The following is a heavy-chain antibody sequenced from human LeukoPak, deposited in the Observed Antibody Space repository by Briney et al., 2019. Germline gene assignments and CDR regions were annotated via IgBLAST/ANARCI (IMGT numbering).Heavy chain of an antibody. V-gene: IGHV1-24*01. CDR1: GHTLTELS. CDR2: FDPEDDET. J-gene: IGHJ4*02. CDR3: TTGPYYYDSSGYYY. Sequence: ASVKVSCKVSGHTLTELSMHWVRQAPGKGLEWMGGFDPEDDETIYAQKFQGRVTMTEDTSTDTAYMELSSLRSEDTAVYYCTTGPYYYDSSGYYYWGQGTLVTVSS. D-gene: IGHD3-22*01.